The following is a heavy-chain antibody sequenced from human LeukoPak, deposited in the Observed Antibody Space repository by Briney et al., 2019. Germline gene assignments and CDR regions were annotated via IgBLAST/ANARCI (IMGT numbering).Heavy chain of an antibody. CDR1: GYTLTELS. CDR3: ATVGYSSSSDYFDY. V-gene: IGHV1-24*01. D-gene: IGHD6-6*01. J-gene: IGHJ4*02. CDR2: FDPEDGET. Sequence: ASVKVSCKVSGYTLTELSMHWVRQAPGKGLEWMGGFDPEDGETIYAQKFQGRVTMTEDTSTDTAYMELSSLRSEDTAVYYCATVGYSSSSDYFDYWGQGTLVTVSS.